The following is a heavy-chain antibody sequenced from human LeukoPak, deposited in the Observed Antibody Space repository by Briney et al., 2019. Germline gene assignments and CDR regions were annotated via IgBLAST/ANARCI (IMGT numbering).Heavy chain of an antibody. V-gene: IGHV3-74*01. CDR2: INSDGSNT. J-gene: IGHJ4*02. Sequence: GGSLRLSCAASGFTFSSYWMHWVRQAPGKGLVWVSRINSDGSNTNYADSVKGRFSISRDNAKNTLFLQMNSLRVGDTAVYYCARRGNYSGSSGFKYWGQGTLVTVSS. D-gene: IGHD3-22*01. CDR3: ARRGNYSGSSGFKY. CDR1: GFTFSSYW.